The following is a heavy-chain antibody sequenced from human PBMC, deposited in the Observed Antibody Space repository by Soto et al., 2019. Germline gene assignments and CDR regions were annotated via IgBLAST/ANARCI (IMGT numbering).Heavy chain of an antibody. Sequence: QVRLQESGPGLVTPSGTLSLTCSVSGVSISRSNWWTWVRQAPGKGLEWIGELYPSGGTTYNPSLQNRVTISVDYSKNHLSLTLTSVTAADTAVYYCARCLHCSNGGRFDPWGQGALVTVSS. CDR3: ARCLHCSNGGRFDP. D-gene: IGHD2-8*01. CDR1: GVSISRSNW. J-gene: IGHJ5*02. V-gene: IGHV4-4*02. CDR2: LYPSGGT.